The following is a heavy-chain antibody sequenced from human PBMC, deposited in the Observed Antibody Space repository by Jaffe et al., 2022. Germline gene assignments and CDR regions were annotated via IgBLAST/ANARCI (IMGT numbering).Heavy chain of an antibody. J-gene: IGHJ4*02. CDR1: GFTFSSYS. CDR3: ARDRGYGDYAYFDY. V-gene: IGHV3-48*01. CDR2: ISSSSSTI. Sequence: EVQLVESGGGLVQPGGSLRLSCAASGFTFSSYSMNWVRQAPGKGLEWVSYISSSSSTIYYADSVKGRFTISRDNAKNSLYLQMNSLRAEDTAVYYCARDRGYGDYAYFDYWGQGTLVTVSS. D-gene: IGHD4-17*01.